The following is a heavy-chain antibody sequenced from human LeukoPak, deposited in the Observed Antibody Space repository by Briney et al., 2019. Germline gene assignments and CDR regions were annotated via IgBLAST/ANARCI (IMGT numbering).Heavy chain of an antibody. CDR3: ARDLEGSGSYLEHLDY. J-gene: IGHJ4*02. Sequence: GGSLRLSCAASGFTFSSYSMNWVRQAPGKGLEWVSSISSSSSYIYYADSVKGRFTISRDNAKNSLYLQMNSLGAEDTAVYSCARDLEGSGSYLEHLDYWGQGTLVTVSS. V-gene: IGHV3-21*01. CDR2: ISSSSSYI. CDR1: GFTFSSYS. D-gene: IGHD3-10*01.